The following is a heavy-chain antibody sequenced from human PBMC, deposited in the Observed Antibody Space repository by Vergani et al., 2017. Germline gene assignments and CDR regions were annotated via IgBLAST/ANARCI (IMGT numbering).Heavy chain of an antibody. D-gene: IGHD3-16*01. V-gene: IGHV1-2*02. CDR3: ARASYYEYVWGSYLGYNWFDP. J-gene: IGHJ5*02. CDR2: INPNSGGT. CDR1: GYTFTGYY. Sequence: QVQLVQSGAEVKKPGASVKVSCKASGYTFTGYYIHWVRQAPGQGLEWMGWINPNSGGTNYAQKFQGRVTMTRDPSISTAYMELSRLRSDDTAVSYCARASYYEYVWGSYLGYNWFDPWGQGTLVTVSS.